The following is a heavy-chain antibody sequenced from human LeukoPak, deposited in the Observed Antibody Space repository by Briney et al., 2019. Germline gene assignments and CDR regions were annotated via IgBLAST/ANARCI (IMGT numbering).Heavy chain of an antibody. CDR2: INTNSGGT. Sequence: ASVKVSCKASGYTFTGYFMHWVRQAPGQGLEWMGWINTNSGGTNYAQKFQGRVTMTRDTSINTAYMEVSRLRSDDTAVYYCASLGDKYGSGSYAPFDYWGQGTLVTVSS. CDR1: GYTFTGYF. CDR3: ASLGDKYGSGSYAPFDY. D-gene: IGHD3-10*01. V-gene: IGHV1-2*02. J-gene: IGHJ4*02.